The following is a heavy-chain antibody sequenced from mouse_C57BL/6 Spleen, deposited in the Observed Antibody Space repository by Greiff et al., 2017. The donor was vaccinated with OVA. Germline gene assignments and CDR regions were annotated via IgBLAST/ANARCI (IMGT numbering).Heavy chain of an antibody. J-gene: IGHJ4*01. CDR3: ARPLYYYGSSFYYAMDY. CDR1: GYTFTSYW. CDR2: IHPNSGST. Sequence: QVQLQQPGAELVKPGASVKLSCKASGYTFTSYWMHWVKQRPGQGLEWIGMIHPNSGSTNYNEKFKSKATLTVDKSSSTADMQLSSLTSEDSAVYYCARPLYYYGSSFYYAMDYWGQGTSVTVSS. D-gene: IGHD1-1*01. V-gene: IGHV1-64*01.